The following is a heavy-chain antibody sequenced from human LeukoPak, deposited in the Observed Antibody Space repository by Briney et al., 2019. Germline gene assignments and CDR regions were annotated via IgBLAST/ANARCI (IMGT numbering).Heavy chain of an antibody. CDR2: IRYDGSNK. V-gene: IGHV3-30*02. CDR1: GFTFSSYG. Sequence: GGSLRLSCAASGFTFSSYGMHWVRQAPGKGLEWVAFIRYDGSNKYYADSVKGRFTISRDNSKNTLHLQMNSLRAEDTAVYYCAKDIRNYYDSSGYFDYWGQGTLVTVSS. J-gene: IGHJ4*02. D-gene: IGHD3-22*01. CDR3: AKDIRNYYDSSGYFDY.